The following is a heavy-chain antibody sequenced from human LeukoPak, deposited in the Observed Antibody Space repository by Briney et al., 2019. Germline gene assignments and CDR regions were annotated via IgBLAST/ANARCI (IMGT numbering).Heavy chain of an antibody. J-gene: IGHJ4*02. CDR2: MNPNNGDT. CDR1: GYTFTSYD. D-gene: IGHD3-16*01. V-gene: IGHV1-8*01. Sequence: GASVKVSCKASGYTFTSYDINWVRQATGQGLEWMGWMNPNNGDTGYAQKFQVTVTFTRNTSISTAYLELSSLRSEDTAVYYCARGRDDYVSSDFPLMLYWGQGTLVTVSS. CDR3: ARGRDDYVSSDFPLMLY.